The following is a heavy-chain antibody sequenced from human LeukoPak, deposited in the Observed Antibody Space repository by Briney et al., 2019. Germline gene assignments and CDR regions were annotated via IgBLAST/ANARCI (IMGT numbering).Heavy chain of an antibody. D-gene: IGHD2-15*01. J-gene: IGHJ4*02. Sequence: PGRSLRLSCAASGFTFDDYAMHWVRQAPGKGLEWVSAISGSGGSTYYADSVKGRFTISRDNSKNTLYLQMNSLRAEDTAVYYCAKGRYCSGGSCYSDYWGQGTLVTVSS. V-gene: IGHV3-23*01. CDR3: AKGRYCSGGSCYSDY. CDR2: ISGSGGST. CDR1: GFTFDDYA.